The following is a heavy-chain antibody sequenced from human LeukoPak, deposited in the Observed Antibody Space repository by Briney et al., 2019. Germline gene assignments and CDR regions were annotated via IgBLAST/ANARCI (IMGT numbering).Heavy chain of an antibody. CDR1: GFTSSSYW. Sequence: GGSLRLSCAASGFTSSSYWMHWVRQDPGKGLVWVSRIYSDGSTTSYADSVKGRFIIFRDNAKNTLYLQMTSLRADDTAVYYCARGGSYSNSQLDYWGQGTLVTVSS. J-gene: IGHJ4*02. CDR3: ARGGSYSNSQLDY. V-gene: IGHV3-74*01. D-gene: IGHD6-6*01. CDR2: IYSDGSTT.